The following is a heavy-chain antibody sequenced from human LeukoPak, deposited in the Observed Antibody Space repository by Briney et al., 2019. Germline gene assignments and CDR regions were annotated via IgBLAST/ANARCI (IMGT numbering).Heavy chain of an antibody. V-gene: IGHV4-59*01. Sequence: NPSETLSLTCTVSGGSISSYYWSWIRQPPGKGLEWIGYIYYSGSTNYNPSLKSRVTISVDTSKKQFSLKLSSVTAADTAVYYCARGWGSLDWFDPWGQGTLVTVSS. J-gene: IGHJ5*02. CDR2: IYYSGST. CDR3: ARGWGSLDWFDP. CDR1: GGSISSYY. D-gene: IGHD1-1*01.